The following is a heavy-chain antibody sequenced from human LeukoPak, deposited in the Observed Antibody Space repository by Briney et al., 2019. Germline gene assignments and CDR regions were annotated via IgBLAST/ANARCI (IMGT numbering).Heavy chain of an antibody. V-gene: IGHV3-48*02. CDR1: GFTFNSYN. CDR3: ARSGGGATHFDY. D-gene: IGHD1-26*01. Sequence: GGSLRLSCAASGFTFNSYNMNWVRQAPGKGLEWVSYISSDSSTIFYADSVKGRFTISRDNVKNSLFLQLNSLRDEDTAVYYCARSGGGATHFDYWGQGTLVTVSS. CDR2: ISSDSSTI. J-gene: IGHJ4*02.